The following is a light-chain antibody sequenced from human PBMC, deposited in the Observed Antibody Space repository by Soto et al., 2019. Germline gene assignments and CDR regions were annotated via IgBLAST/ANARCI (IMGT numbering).Light chain of an antibody. CDR3: LQDYTYPWT. CDR1: QDISND. Sequence: AIQMTQSPSSLSASMGDRVTITCRASQDISNDLGWFQQKPGKAPKVLIYAASSLQSGVPSRFSGSGSGTDFTLTISSLQPEDFATYYCLQDYTYPWTFGQGTKVEIK. V-gene: IGKV1-6*01. J-gene: IGKJ1*01. CDR2: AAS.